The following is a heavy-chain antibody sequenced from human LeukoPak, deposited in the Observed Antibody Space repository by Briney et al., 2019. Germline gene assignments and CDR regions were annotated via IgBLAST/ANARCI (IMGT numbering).Heavy chain of an antibody. Sequence: SETLSLTCAVSGYSISTDYYWGWIRQSPGKGLEWIVSVSHTGRTYYNPSLKSRITISLDTSKNQFSLDLSSVTAADTAVYYCARQNIVVVIGFDYWGQGTLVTVSS. V-gene: IGHV4-38-2*01. D-gene: IGHD3-22*01. CDR1: GYSISTDYY. J-gene: IGHJ4*02. CDR2: VSHTGRT. CDR3: ARQNIVVVIGFDY.